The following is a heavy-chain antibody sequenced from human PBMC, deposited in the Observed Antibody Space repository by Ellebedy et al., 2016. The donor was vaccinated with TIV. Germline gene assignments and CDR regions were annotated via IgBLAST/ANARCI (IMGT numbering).Heavy chain of an antibody. CDR2: IDCDDDK. Sequence: SGPTLVNPTHTLTLTCDLSGFSFPPTGMCVTWIRQPPEKDLEWLARIDCDDDKYYITSLKTRLTISKDTSKIQVVLTMTNMDTVDTATYCCARTWLTGSTQYDSDGLDVWGQGTTVTVSS. CDR1: GFSFPPTGMC. J-gene: IGHJ6*02. V-gene: IGHV2-70*11. CDR3: ARTWLTGSTQYDSDGLDV. D-gene: IGHD5-12*01.